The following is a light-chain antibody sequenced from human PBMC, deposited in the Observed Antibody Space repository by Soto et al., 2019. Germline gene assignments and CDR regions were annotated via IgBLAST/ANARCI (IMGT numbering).Light chain of an antibody. J-gene: IGKJ3*01. CDR2: HAS. V-gene: IGKV1-33*01. CDR3: QKCDYLPI. Sequence: DIQMTQSPSSLSASVGDRVTITCQASHDITSYLNWYQHKPGKAPKLLIYHASILEAGVPSRFSGSGSGTDFTLTISSLQPEDVATYYCQKCDYLPIFGPGTTVDFK. CDR1: HDITSY.